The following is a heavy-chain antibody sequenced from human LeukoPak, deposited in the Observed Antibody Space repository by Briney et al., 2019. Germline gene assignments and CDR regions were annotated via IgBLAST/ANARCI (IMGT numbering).Heavy chain of an antibody. V-gene: IGHV3-23*01. J-gene: IGHJ4*02. CDR3: AHSRAAADPGYYFDY. CDR2: ISGSGGST. CDR1: GFTFSSYA. Sequence: GGSLRLSCAASGFTFSSYAMSWVRQAPGKGLGWVSAISGSGGSTYYADSVKGRCTISRDNSKNTPYLQMNSLRAEDTDVYYCAHSRAAADPGYYFDYWGQGTLVTVSS. D-gene: IGHD6-25*01.